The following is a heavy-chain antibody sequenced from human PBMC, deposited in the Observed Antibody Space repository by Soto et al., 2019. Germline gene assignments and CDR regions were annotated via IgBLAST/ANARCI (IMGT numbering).Heavy chain of an antibody. CDR3: ARVMWSDYWRRAFDI. V-gene: IGHV4-30-4*01. Sequence: QVQLQESGPGLVKPSQTLSLTCTVSGGSISDGDYYWSWIRQSPEKGLEWIGNIHHSGSAWYNPSLKSRLNISVDTSKNQFSLKLTSVTAADTAVYYCARVMWSDYWRRAFDIWGQGTMVTVSS. CDR1: GGSISDGDYY. CDR2: IHHSGSA. J-gene: IGHJ3*02. D-gene: IGHD3-3*01.